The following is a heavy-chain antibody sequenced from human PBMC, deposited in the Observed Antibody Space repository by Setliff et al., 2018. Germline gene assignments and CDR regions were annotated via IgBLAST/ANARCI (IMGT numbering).Heavy chain of an antibody. Sequence: GASVKVSCKASGYTFTDYYIHWVRQAPGQGLEWMGMINPSGGYTIYAQKFQGRVTMTRDTSTSTVYLELSSLRSEDTAVYYCARGLIVLPGPSGDMGYFDYWGQGTLVTVS. D-gene: IGHD2-8*01. V-gene: IGHV1-46*01. J-gene: IGHJ4*02. CDR3: ARGLIVLPGPSGDMGYFDY. CDR1: GYTFTDYY. CDR2: INPSGGYT.